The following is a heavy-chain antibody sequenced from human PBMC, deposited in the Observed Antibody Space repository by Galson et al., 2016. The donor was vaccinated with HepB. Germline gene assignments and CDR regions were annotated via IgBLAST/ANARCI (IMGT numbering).Heavy chain of an antibody. CDR3: AKGGGGDHGN. D-gene: IGHD4-17*01. V-gene: IGHV3-23*01. CDR2: VGEGGGDFR. J-gene: IGHJ4*02. CDR1: GFTFSSGA. Sequence: SLRLSCAVSGFTFSSGAMCWVRQAPGKGLEWVSIVGEGGGDFRRYSDSVRGRFTISRDNSMDTVYLQMNSLRVEDTALYYCAKGGGGDHGNWGRGTLVTVSS.